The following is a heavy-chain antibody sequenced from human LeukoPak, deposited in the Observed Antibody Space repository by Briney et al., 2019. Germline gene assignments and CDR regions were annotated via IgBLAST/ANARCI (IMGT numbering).Heavy chain of an antibody. D-gene: IGHD6-13*01. V-gene: IGHV3-23*01. J-gene: IGHJ3*01. Sequence: GGSLRLSCAASGFTFNNYAMSWVRQPPGRGLEWVSLISGSGGSTYYADSVKGRFTISRDNSKNTLYLQMNSLRAEDTAVYYCAREYSSSWSRAFDVWGQGTMVTVSS. CDR2: ISGSGGST. CDR3: AREYSSSWSRAFDV. CDR1: GFTFNNYA.